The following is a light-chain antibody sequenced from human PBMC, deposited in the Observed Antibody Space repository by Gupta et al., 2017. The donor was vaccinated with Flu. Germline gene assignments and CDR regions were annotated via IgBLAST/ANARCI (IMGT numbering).Light chain of an antibody. V-gene: IGLV6-57*01. CDR3: QSYEV. CDR1: SGSIGINY. CDR2: EDD. Sequence: NFILTQPHSVSGSPGKTVSISCTRSSGSIGINYVQWYQQRPGTSPKNVIYEDDQRPSGVPDRFSGSIDRSSNSASLTISGLKTEDEADYYCQSYEVFGGGTKLTVL. J-gene: IGLJ2*01.